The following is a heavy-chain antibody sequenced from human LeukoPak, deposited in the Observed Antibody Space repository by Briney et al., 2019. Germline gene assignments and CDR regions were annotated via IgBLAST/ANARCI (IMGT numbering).Heavy chain of an antibody. V-gene: IGHV1-2*02. J-gene: IGHJ6*02. Sequence: ASVKVSCKAAGYTFTGYYMHWGRQPPGQGLVWMGWINPNRGGTNYAQKFQGRVTMTRDTSIITAYMELSRLRSDDTAVYYCARVRRDGYNSNYNGMDVWGQGTTVTVSS. D-gene: IGHD5-24*01. CDR3: ARVRRDGYNSNYNGMDV. CDR1: GYTFTGYY. CDR2: INPNRGGT.